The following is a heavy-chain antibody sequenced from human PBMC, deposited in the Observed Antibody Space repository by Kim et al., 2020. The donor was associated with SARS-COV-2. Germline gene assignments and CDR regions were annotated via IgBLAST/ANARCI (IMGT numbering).Heavy chain of an antibody. Sequence: GGSLRLSCAASGFTFSDYYMSWIRQAPGKGLEWVSYISSSGSTIYYADSVKGRFTISRDNAKNSLYLQMNSLRAEDTAVYYCARAGGAYCGGDCYSWGYYYYYGMDVWGQGTTVTVSS. V-gene: IGHV3-11*04. CDR3: ARAGGAYCGGDCYSWGYYYYYGMDV. CDR1: GFTFSDYY. D-gene: IGHD2-21*02. J-gene: IGHJ6*02. CDR2: ISSSGSTI.